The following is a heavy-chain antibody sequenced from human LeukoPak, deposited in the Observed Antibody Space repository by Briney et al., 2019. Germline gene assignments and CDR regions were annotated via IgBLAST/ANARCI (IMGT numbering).Heavy chain of an antibody. D-gene: IGHD1-26*01. CDR2: LSGSGGTT. Sequence: GGSLRLSCAASGFTFSFYGMSWVRQAPGKELEWVSALSGSGGTTYYADFMRGRFTISRDNSKNTLYLQMNSLRAEDTAVYYCARDRVGATLYFDYWGQGTLVTVSS. J-gene: IGHJ4*02. V-gene: IGHV3-23*01. CDR1: GFTFSFYG. CDR3: ARDRVGATLYFDY.